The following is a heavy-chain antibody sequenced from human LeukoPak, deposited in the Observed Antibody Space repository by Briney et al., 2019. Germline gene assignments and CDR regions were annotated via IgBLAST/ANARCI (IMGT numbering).Heavy chain of an antibody. D-gene: IGHD2-2*01. CDR3: ARDESSRCYLSEVDQ. Sequence: GGSLRLSCAASGFTFNSYSMNWVRQAPGKGLEWVSSISSSSSYIYYADSVKGRFTISRDNAKNSLYLQMNSLRAKDTSVYYCARDESSRCYLSEVDQWGQGPLVTVFS. CDR2: ISSSSSYI. CDR1: GFTFNSYS. V-gene: IGHV3-21*01. J-gene: IGHJ4*02.